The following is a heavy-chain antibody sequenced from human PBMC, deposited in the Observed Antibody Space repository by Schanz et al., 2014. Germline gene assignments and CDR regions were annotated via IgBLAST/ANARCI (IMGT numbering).Heavy chain of an antibody. CDR1: GFTFSSYP. Sequence: QVHLVESGGGVVQPGRSLRLSCAASGFTFSSYPMHWVRQAPGKGLEWVALISYDGINKYYADSVKGRFTISGDNSKNTLFLQMNSLRVEDTAIYYCAKIWKAHHLTGRPGWSDGMDVWGQGTTV. CDR3: AKIWKAHHLTGRPGWSDGMDV. D-gene: IGHD3-3*01. J-gene: IGHJ6*02. V-gene: IGHV3-30*04. CDR2: ISYDGINK.